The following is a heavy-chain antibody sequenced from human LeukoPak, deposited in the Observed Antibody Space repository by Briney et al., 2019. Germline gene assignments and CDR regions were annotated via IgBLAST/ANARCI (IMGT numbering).Heavy chain of an antibody. Sequence: SETLSLTCAVYGGSFSGYYLSWIRQPPGKGLEWIGEINHSGSTNYNPSLKSRVTISVDTSKNQFSLKLSSVTAADTAVYYCARDRIAVAGRGFFDYWGQGTLVTVSS. J-gene: IGHJ4*02. V-gene: IGHV4-34*01. CDR1: GGSFSGYY. D-gene: IGHD6-19*01. CDR2: INHSGST. CDR3: ARDRIAVAGRGFFDY.